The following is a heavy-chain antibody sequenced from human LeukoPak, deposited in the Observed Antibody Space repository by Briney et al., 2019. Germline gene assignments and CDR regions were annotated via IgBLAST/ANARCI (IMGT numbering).Heavy chain of an antibody. V-gene: IGHV4-59*08. CDR1: GDSLSSHY. CDR2: IYGSGST. CDR3: ARNIGWYSHDS. Sequence: SETLSLTCTVSGDSLSSHYWSWIRQPPGKGLEWIGYIYGSGSTHYDPSLRSRVTISEDTSKNQSSLKLTSVTAADTAVYYCARNIGWYSHDSGGQGTRVTVSS. D-gene: IGHD6-19*01. J-gene: IGHJ4*02.